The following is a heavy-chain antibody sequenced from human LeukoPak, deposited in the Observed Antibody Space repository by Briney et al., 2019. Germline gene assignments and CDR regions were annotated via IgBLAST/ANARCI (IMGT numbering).Heavy chain of an antibody. J-gene: IGHJ4*02. D-gene: IGHD6-25*01. CDR3: AKDRRDLGYYFDY. CDR1: GFTFSSYG. Sequence: GGSLRLSCAASGFTFSSYGMHWVRQAPGKGLEWVAVISYDGSNKYYADSVKGRFTISRDNSKNTLYLQMNSLRAEDTAVYYCAKDRRDLGYYFDYWGKRTLVTASS. V-gene: IGHV3-30*18. CDR2: ISYDGSNK.